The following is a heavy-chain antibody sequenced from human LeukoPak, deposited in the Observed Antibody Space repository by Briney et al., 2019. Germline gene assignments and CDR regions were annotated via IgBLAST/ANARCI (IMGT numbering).Heavy chain of an antibody. D-gene: IGHD1/OR15-1a*01. J-gene: IGHJ4*02. Sequence: ASVKVSCKASGYTFTSYGISWVRQAPGQGLEWMGWISAYNGNTNYAQKLQGRVTMTTDTSTSTAYMELRSLRSDDTAVYYCVMWLEQLIPRLNDYWGQGTLVTVSS. CDR3: VMWLEQLIPRLNDY. V-gene: IGHV1-18*01. CDR1: GYTFTSYG. CDR2: ISAYNGNT.